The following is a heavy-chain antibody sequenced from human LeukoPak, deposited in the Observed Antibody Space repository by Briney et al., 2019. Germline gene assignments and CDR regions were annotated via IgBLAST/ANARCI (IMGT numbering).Heavy chain of an antibody. CDR1: GFTFSTYW. Sequence: GGSLRLSCAASGFTFSTYWMSWVRQAPGKGLEWVANVKEDESEEYYVDSVKGRFTISRDNAKNSLYLQMNSLRAEDTAVYYCARDTSGPDYWGQGTLVTVSS. J-gene: IGHJ4*02. CDR3: ARDTSGPDY. V-gene: IGHV3-7*01. CDR2: VKEDESEE. D-gene: IGHD6-19*01.